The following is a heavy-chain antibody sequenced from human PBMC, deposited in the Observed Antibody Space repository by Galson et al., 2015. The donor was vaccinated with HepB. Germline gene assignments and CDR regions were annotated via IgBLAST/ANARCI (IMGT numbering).Heavy chain of an antibody. CDR2: INPNSGGT. CDR3: ARDGGGGSGWVGDSGMDV. J-gene: IGHJ6*02. D-gene: IGHD6-19*01. V-gene: IGHV1-2*05. CDR1: GYTFTGYY. Sequence: SVKVSCKASGYTFTGYYMHWVRQAPGQGLEWMGRINPNSGGTNYAQKFQGRVTMTRDTSISTDYMELSRRRSDDTVVYYCARDGGGGSGWVGDSGMDVWGQGTTVTVSS.